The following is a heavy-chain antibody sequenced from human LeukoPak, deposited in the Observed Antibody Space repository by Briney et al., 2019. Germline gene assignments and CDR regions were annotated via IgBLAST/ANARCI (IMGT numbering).Heavy chain of an antibody. CDR3: AKDRRYRSSTSCYTFDY. Sequence: GGSLRLSCAASGFTFSSYAMSWVRQAPGKGLEWVSAISGSGGSTYYADSVKGRFTISRDNSKNTLYLQMNSLRAEDTAVYYCAKDRRYRSSTSCYTFDYWGQGTLVTVSS. V-gene: IGHV3-23*01. J-gene: IGHJ4*02. D-gene: IGHD2-2*02. CDR2: ISGSGGST. CDR1: GFTFSSYA.